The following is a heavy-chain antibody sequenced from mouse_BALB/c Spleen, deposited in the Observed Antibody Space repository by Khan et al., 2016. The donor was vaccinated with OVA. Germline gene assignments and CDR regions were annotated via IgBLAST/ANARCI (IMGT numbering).Heavy chain of an antibody. CDR2: IYPSDGYT. CDR1: GYTFTNYF. Sequence: QVQLKQSGAELVRPGASVKLSCKASGYTFTNYFINWVKQRPGQGLEWIGNIYPSDGYTTYNQQFKDTATLTVDKSSSTAYMHLSSPTSASSAVYYCTRHGSSYDAMDYWGQGTSVTVSS. J-gene: IGHJ4*01. D-gene: IGHD1-1*01. V-gene: IGHV1-69*02. CDR3: TRHGSSYDAMDY.